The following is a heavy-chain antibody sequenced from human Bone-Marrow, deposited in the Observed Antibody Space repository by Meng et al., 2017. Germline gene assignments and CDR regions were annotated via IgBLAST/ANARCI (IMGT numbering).Heavy chain of an antibody. D-gene: IGHD6-13*01. V-gene: IGHV1-2*02. Sequence: ASVKVSCKASGYTFTGYYMHWVRQAPGQGLEWMGWINPNRGGTNYAQKFQGRVTMTRDTSISTAYMELSRLRSDDTAVYYCERVPYFSSAGTHGWIDYWGQGTLVTVSS. J-gene: IGHJ4*02. CDR3: ERVPYFSSAGTHGWIDY. CDR1: GYTFTGYY. CDR2: INPNRGGT.